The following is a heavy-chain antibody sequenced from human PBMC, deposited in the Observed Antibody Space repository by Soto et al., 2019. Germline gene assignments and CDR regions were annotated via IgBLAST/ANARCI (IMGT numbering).Heavy chain of an antibody. CDR1: GGSVSSGSYY. J-gene: IGHJ4*02. D-gene: IGHD4-17*01. CDR3: VREGYGGNSEGIDY. Sequence: PSETLSLTCTVSGGSVSSGSYYWSWIRQPPGKGLEWIGYIYYSGSTNYNPSLKSRVTISVDTSKNQFSLKLSSVTAADTAVYYCVREGYGGNSEGIDYWGQGTLVTVSS. CDR2: IYYSGST. V-gene: IGHV4-61*01.